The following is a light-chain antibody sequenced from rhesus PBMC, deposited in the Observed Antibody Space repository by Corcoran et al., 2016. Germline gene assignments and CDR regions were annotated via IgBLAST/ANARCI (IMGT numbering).Light chain of an antibody. Sequence: DIQSTQSPSSLSASVGDRVTITCRASQGISSFLAWYQQKSGKAPKLLIYDASNLQSGVPSRFSGSGSGTEFTLTVRSLQPEDFATYYCQQRNSYPRTFGQGTKLDIK. CDR2: DAS. CDR3: QQRNSYPRT. J-gene: IGKJ1*01. V-gene: IGKV1-38*01. CDR1: QGISSF.